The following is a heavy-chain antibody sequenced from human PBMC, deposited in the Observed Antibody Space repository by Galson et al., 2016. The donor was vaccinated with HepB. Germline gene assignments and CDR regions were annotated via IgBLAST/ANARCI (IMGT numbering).Heavy chain of an antibody. D-gene: IGHD4-17*01. CDR1: GFTFSSSA. J-gene: IGHJ5*02. CDR2: ISGSGGST. Sequence: SLRLSCAASGFTFSSSALTWVRQAPGKGLEWVSVISGSGGSTYYADSVKGRFTISRDNSKNTLYLQMNILRAEDTAVYYCAKTDWDYDGANWFDPWGQGTLVTVSS. V-gene: IGHV3-23*01. CDR3: AKTDWDYDGANWFDP.